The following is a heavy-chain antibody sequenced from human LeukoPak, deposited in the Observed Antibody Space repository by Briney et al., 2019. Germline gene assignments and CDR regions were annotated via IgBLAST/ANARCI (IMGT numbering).Heavy chain of an antibody. D-gene: IGHD3-16*01. CDR2: INSDVSGT. CDR3: ARAGVGGAFDI. J-gene: IGHJ3*02. Sequence: GGSLRLSCAASGFTFSIYWMHWVRQVPGKGRWWVSHINSDVSGTSYADSVKGRFTISRDNAKNTLYLQMNSLRAEDTAVYYCARAGVGGAFDIWGQGTMVTVSS. CDR1: GFTFSIYW. V-gene: IGHV3-74*01.